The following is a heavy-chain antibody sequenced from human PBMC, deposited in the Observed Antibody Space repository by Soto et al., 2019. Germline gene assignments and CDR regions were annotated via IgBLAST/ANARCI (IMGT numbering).Heavy chain of an antibody. CDR3: ARGGDSGSYGMDV. D-gene: IGHD1-26*01. CDR1: GGSISSGGYS. Sequence: SETLSLTCTVSGGSISSGGYSWSWIRQPPGKGLEWIGYIYHSGSTYYNPSLKSRVTISVDRSKNQFSLKLSSVTAADTAVYYCARGGDSGSYGMDVWGQGTTVTVSS. J-gene: IGHJ6*02. V-gene: IGHV4-30-2*01. CDR2: IYHSGST.